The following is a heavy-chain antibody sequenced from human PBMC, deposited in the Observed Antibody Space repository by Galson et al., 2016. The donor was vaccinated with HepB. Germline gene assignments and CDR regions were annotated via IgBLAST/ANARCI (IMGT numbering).Heavy chain of an antibody. CDR3: ARPGYCSGSSCYVPCDI. Sequence: SLRLSCAASGFTFSSYWMNWVRQAPGKGLVWVSRINNDGSNTTYADSVQGRFTISRDNAKNTLYLQMNSLRAEDTAVYYCARPGYCSGSSCYVPCDIWGQGTMATVSS. D-gene: IGHD2-15*01. CDR1: GFTFSSYW. CDR2: INNDGSNT. J-gene: IGHJ3*02. V-gene: IGHV3-74*03.